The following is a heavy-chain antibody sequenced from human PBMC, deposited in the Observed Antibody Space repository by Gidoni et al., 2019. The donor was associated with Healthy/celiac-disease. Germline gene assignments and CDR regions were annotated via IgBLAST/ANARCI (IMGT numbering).Heavy chain of an antibody. D-gene: IGHD3-22*01. CDR2: INSKNDGGTT. CDR3: TTVYDSSGYSFTSFDY. V-gene: IGHV3-15*01. Sequence: EVQLVRAGGVLVKPGGSLRLSCAAAGFTFSNAWRSWVRQAPGKGLEWVGRINSKNDGGTTDYAAPVKGRFPISRDNSKNTLYLQMNSLKTEDTAVYYCTTVYDSSGYSFTSFDYWGQGTLVTVSS. CDR1: GFTFSNAW. J-gene: IGHJ4*02.